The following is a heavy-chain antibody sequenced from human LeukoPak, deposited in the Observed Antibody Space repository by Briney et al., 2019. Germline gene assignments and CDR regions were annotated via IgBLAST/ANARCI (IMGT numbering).Heavy chain of an antibody. CDR3: ARDSRRDYYYGSGSYLRDAFDI. J-gene: IGHJ3*02. Sequence: PSETLSLTCTASGGSISSYYWSWIRQPPGKGLEWIGYIYYSGSTNYNPSLKSRVTISVDTSKNQFSLKLSSVTAADTAVYYCARDSRRDYYYGSGSYLRDAFDIWGQGTMVTVSS. D-gene: IGHD3-10*01. CDR2: IYYSGST. CDR1: GGSISSYY. V-gene: IGHV4-59*01.